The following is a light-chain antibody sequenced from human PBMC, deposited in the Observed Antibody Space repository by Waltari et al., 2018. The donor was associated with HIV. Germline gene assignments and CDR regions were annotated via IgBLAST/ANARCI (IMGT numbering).Light chain of an antibody. CDR3: AAWDDSLSGVV. V-gene: IGLV1-47*01. Sequence: QSVLTKPPSASGTPGQRVTISCSGSSPNIGSNYVYWYQQLPGTAPKLLIYRNNQRPSGVPDRFSGSKSGTSASLAISGLRSEDEADYYCAAWDDSLSGVVFGGGTKLTVL. CDR1: SPNIGSNY. J-gene: IGLJ2*01. CDR2: RNN.